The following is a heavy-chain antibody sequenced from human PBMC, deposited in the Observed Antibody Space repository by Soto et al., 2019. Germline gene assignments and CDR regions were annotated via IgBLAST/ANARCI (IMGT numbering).Heavy chain of an antibody. J-gene: IGHJ4*02. V-gene: IGHV1-69*01. CDR2: IIPIFGTA. Sequence: QVQLVQSGAEVKKPGSSVKVSCKASGGTFSSYAISWVRQAPGQGLEWMGGIIPIFGTANYAQKFQCRVTITADESTSTAYIALSSLRSEDTAVYYCARVVAYYYDSSGYYSYFVYWCQGTLVIASS. CDR1: GGTFSSYA. D-gene: IGHD3-22*01. CDR3: ARVVAYYYDSSGYYSYFVY.